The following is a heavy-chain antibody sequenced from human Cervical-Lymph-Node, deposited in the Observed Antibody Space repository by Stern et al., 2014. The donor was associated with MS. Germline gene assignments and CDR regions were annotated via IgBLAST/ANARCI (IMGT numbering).Heavy chain of an antibody. Sequence: QVQLQESGPGVAKPSQTLSLTCTVSGGSISTDGYYWTWIRQQQEKGLVWIGCIYYSRSTYNNPYLKSRVTMSLAASKTQSSLNLSSVTAADTAIYYCARDDRGSSWYRFDFWGQGTLVTVSS. J-gene: IGHJ4*02. CDR3: ARDDRGSSWYRFDF. CDR2: IYYSRST. V-gene: IGHV4-31*03. CDR1: GGSISTDGYY. D-gene: IGHD6-13*01.